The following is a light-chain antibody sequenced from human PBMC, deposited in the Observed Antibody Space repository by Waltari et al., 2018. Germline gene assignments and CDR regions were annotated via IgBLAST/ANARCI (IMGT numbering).Light chain of an antibody. CDR3: SSYTSSSMGVV. J-gene: IGLJ2*01. V-gene: IGLV2-14*01. CDR1: SSDVGGYNY. CDR2: DVS. Sequence: QSALTQPASVSGSPGQSITISCTGTSSDVGGYNYGSWYQQHPGKAPKLMIYDVSKRPSGVSNRFSGSKSGNTASLTISGLQAEDEADYYCSSYTSSSMGVVFGGGTKLTVL.